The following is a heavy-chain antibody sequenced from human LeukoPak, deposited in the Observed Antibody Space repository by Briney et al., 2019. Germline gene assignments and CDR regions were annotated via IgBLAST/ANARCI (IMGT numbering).Heavy chain of an antibody. D-gene: IGHD3-10*01. V-gene: IGHV4-34*01. J-gene: IGHJ5*02. CDR2: INHSGGT. Sequence: SETLSLTCAVYGGSFSGYYWSWIRQPPGKGLEWIGEINHSGGTNYNPSLKSRVTISVDTSKNQFSLKLSSVTAADTAVYYCARLEDYGSGSYYKFNWFDPWGQGTLVTVSS. CDR3: ARLEDYGSGSYYKFNWFDP. CDR1: GGSFSGYY.